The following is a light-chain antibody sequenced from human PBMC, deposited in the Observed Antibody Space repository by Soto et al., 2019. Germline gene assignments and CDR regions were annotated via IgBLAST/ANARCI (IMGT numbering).Light chain of an antibody. Sequence: EIVMTQSPATLSVCPGERATLSCRASQNVGFNLAWYQQKPGQAPRLLIYGASTRATGIPARFSGSGSGTEFTLTISSLQSEDFSVYYCQHFKTFGQGTKVDIK. J-gene: IGKJ1*01. CDR3: QHFKT. CDR1: QNVGFN. CDR2: GAS. V-gene: IGKV3-15*01.